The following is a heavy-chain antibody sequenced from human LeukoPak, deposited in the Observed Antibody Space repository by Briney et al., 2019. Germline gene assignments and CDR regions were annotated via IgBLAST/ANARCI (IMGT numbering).Heavy chain of an antibody. CDR3: ARENWVFDY. CDR2: VYRSGST. V-gene: IGHV4-38-2*02. D-gene: IGHD7-27*01. CDR1: GYSNSSGYH. Sequence: PSETLSLKCVGSGYSNSSGYHWGWIRQPPGEGLEWIGSVYRSGSTYYNPSLKSRVTISVDTSKNQISLKVRSVTAADTAVYYCARENWVFDYWGQGILVTVSS. J-gene: IGHJ4*02.